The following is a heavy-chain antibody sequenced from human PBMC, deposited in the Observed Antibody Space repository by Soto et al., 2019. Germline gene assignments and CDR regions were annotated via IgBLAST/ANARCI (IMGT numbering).Heavy chain of an antibody. CDR1: GFTFSSYS. CDR3: ARDYSGYVRYYFHF. CDR2: ISSSSSYI. D-gene: IGHD5-12*01. Sequence: PGGSLRLSCAASGFTFSSYSMYWVRQAPGKGLEWVSSISSSSSYIYYADSVKGRFTISRDNAKNSLYLQMNSLRAEDTAVYYCARDYSGYVRYYFHFWGQGTLVTLSS. V-gene: IGHV3-21*01. J-gene: IGHJ4*02.